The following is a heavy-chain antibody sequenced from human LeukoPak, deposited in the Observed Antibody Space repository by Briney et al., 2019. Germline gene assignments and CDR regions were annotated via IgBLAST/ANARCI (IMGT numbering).Heavy chain of an antibody. CDR2: ISGSGGST. J-gene: IGHJ4*02. Sequence: GGTLRLSCAASGFTFSSYGMSWVRQAPGKGLEWVSAISGSGGSTYYADSVKGRFTISRDNSKNTLYLQMNSLRAEDTAVYYCAKSMVRGVIITGAGYWGQGTLVTVSS. CDR1: GFTFSSYG. V-gene: IGHV3-23*01. D-gene: IGHD3-10*01. CDR3: AKSMVRGVIITGAGY.